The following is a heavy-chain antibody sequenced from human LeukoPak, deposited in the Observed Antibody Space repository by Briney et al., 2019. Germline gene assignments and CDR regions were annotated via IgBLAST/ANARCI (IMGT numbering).Heavy chain of an antibody. CDR2: FYNSGSS. Sequence: PSETLSLTCTVSGGSISDYYRGWIRQPPGKGLEWIGYFYNSGSSTHNPSLKSRVTISVDTSKEQFSLKVNSVTAADTAVYYCTRGAGWLIDYWGQGILVTVSS. J-gene: IGHJ4*02. CDR1: GGSISDYY. D-gene: IGHD3-16*01. CDR3: TRGAGWLIDY. V-gene: IGHV4-59*01.